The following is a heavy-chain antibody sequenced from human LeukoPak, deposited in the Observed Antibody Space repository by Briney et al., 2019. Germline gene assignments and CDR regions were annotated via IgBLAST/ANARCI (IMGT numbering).Heavy chain of an antibody. J-gene: IGHJ6*03. CDR3: AREGGVGPTAPPDYYSYQMDV. CDR2: ISPYTTKT. CDR1: GYTFISYG. V-gene: IGHV1-18*01. D-gene: IGHD1-26*01. Sequence: ASVKVSCKASGYTFISYGITWVRQAPGQGLEWMGWISPYTTKTNYAQSLQGRVTMTTVTSTRTAYMELRCLRSDHTAVYYCAREGGVGPTAPPDYYSYQMDVWGKGTTVTVSS.